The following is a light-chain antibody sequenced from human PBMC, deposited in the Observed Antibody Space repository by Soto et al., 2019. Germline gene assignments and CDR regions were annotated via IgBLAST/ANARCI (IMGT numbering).Light chain of an antibody. Sequence: EIVLTQSPATLSLSPGEKETHSCRASQSVSSYLAWYQQKPGQAPRLLIYDASNWATGIPARFSGSGSGTDFTLTFSCLEPEDFAVYYCQQRSNWHTFGQGTRLEIK. J-gene: IGKJ5*01. CDR1: QSVSSY. V-gene: IGKV3-11*01. CDR3: QQRSNWHT. CDR2: DAS.